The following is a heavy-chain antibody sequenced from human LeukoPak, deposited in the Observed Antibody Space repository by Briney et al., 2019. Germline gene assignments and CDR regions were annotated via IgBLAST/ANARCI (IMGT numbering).Heavy chain of an antibody. J-gene: IGHJ6*03. Sequence: GGALRLSCAASGFTFSSYGMHWVRQAPGKGLEGVAVIWYDGSNKYYADSVKGRFTISRDNSKNTLYLQMNSLRAEDTAVYYCAKGQVPAAMSPVWYMDVWGKGTTVTVSS. CDR3: AKGQVPAAMSPVWYMDV. V-gene: IGHV3-33*06. CDR1: GFTFSSYG. CDR2: IWYDGSNK. D-gene: IGHD2-2*01.